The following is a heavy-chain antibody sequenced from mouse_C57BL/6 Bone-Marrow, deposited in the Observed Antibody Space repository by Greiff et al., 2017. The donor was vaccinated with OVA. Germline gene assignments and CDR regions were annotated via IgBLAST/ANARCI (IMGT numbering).Heavy chain of an antibody. D-gene: IGHD2-4*01. CDR2: FYPGSGSI. CDR3: ARHEAEIYYDYEIFAY. Sequence: QVQLKESGAELVKPGASVKLSCKASGYTFTEYTIHWVKQRSGQGLEWIGWFYPGSGSIKYNEKFKDKATLTADKSSSTVYMELSRLTSEDSAVYFCARHEAEIYYDYEIFAYWGQGTLVTVSA. J-gene: IGHJ3*01. V-gene: IGHV1-62-2*01. CDR1: GYTFTEYT.